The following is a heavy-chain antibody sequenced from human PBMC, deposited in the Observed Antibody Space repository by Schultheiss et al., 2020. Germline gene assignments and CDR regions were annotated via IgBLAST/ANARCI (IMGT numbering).Heavy chain of an antibody. Sequence: GSLRLSCAASGFTFSDYYMTWIRQAPGKGLECVSHIGSSGSIIYYADSVKGRFTISRDNSKNTLYLQMNSLRAEDTALYYCAKDYYDSSGYYYVGPGYAFDIWGQGTMVTVSS. CDR1: GFTFSDYY. V-gene: IGHV3-11*01. J-gene: IGHJ3*02. CDR2: IGSSGSII. D-gene: IGHD3-22*01. CDR3: AKDYYDSSGYYYVGPGYAFDI.